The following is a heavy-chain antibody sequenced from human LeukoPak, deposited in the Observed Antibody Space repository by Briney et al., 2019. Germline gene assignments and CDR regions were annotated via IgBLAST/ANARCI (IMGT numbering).Heavy chain of an antibody. D-gene: IGHD3-22*01. V-gene: IGHV4-31*03. J-gene: IGHJ3*02. CDR2: IYYSGST. CDR1: GGSISSGGYY. CDR3: ARTHTYDSSGYYYDDAFDI. Sequence: PSQTLSLTCTVSGGSISSGGYYWSWIRQHPGKGLEWIGYIYYSGSTYYNPSLESRVTISVDTSKNQFSLKLSSVTAADTAVYYCARTHTYDSSGYYYDDAFDIWGQGTMVTVSS.